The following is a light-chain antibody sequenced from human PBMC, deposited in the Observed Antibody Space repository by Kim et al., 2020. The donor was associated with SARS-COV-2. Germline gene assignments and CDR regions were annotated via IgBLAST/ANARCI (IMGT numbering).Light chain of an antibody. CDR3: CSYAGSYTSWV. V-gene: IGLV2-11*01. J-gene: IGLJ3*02. CDR1: SSDVGGSNF. Sequence: QSALTQPRSVSGSPGRSVTISCTGTSSDVGGSNFVSWYQQHPGKAPKLMIYDVTKRPSGVPDRFSGSKSGNTASLTISGLQAEEEADYYCCSYAGSYTSWVFGGGTQLTVL. CDR2: DVT.